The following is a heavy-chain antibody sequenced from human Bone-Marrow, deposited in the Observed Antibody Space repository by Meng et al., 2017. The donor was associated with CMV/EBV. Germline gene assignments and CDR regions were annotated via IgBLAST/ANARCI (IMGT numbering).Heavy chain of an antibody. CDR3: ARDLRGRAASGPDY. Sequence: GESLKISCAASGFDFNYYSMNWVRQAPGKGLEWVSSLSTSGSFIYYADSLKGRFIISRDNPKNLLYLQMNSLRIDDKAVYYCARDLRGRAASGPDYWGRGTLVTVSS. V-gene: IGHV3-21*06. CDR1: GFDFNYYS. D-gene: IGHD6-13*01. CDR2: LSTSGSFI. J-gene: IGHJ4*02.